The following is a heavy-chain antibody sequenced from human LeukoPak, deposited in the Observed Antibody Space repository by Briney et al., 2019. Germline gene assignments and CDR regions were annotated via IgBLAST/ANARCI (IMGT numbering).Heavy chain of an antibody. Sequence: GASVKVSCKASGYTFTSYDINWVRQATGQGLEWMGWMNPNSGNTGYAQKFQGRVTMTRNTSISTAYMELSSLRSEDTAVYYCAREATGYCSSTSCYNDYYMDVWGKGTTVTVSS. V-gene: IGHV1-8*01. CDR3: AREATGYCSSTSCYNDYYMDV. CDR1: GYTFTSYD. J-gene: IGHJ6*03. D-gene: IGHD2-2*02. CDR2: MNPNSGNT.